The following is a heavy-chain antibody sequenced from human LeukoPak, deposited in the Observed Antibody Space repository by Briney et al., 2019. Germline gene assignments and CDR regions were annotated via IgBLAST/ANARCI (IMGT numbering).Heavy chain of an antibody. CDR2: IIPIFGTA. Sequence: ASVKVSCKASGGTFSSYAISWVRQAPEQGLEWMGGIIPIFGTANYAQKFQGRVTITADESTSTAYMELSSLRSEDTAVYYCARDVWAAAGTNFWGQGTLVTVSS. J-gene: IGHJ4*02. D-gene: IGHD6-13*01. CDR1: GGTFSSYA. CDR3: ARDVWAAAGTNF. V-gene: IGHV1-69*13.